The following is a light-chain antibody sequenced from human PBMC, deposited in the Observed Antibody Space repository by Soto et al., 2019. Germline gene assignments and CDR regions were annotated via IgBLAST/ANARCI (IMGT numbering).Light chain of an antibody. V-gene: IGLV3-1*01. CDR2: QDN. J-gene: IGLJ2*01. CDR3: QAWDSSIVV. CDR1: KLGDKY. Sequence: SYELTQPPSVSVSPGQTASITCSGHKLGDKYASWYQQRPGQSPALVIYQDNKRPSGIPERFSGSNSGSTATLTISGTQAMDEADYYCQAWDSSIVVFGGGTKLTVL.